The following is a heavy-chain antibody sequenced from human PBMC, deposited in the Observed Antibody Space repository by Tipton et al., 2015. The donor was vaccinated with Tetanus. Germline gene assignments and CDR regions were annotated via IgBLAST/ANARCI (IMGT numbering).Heavy chain of an antibody. Sequence: SLRLSCAASGFTFSDYYMTWIRQAPGKGLEWISSISSSGSTIYYADSVKGRFATSRDNARNSLYLQMDSLRAEDTAVYYCARDAACGGDCYSDYWGQGTLVTVSS. J-gene: IGHJ4*02. CDR3: ARDAACGGDCYSDY. CDR1: GFTFSDYY. CDR2: ISSSGSTI. V-gene: IGHV3-11*01. D-gene: IGHD2-21*02.